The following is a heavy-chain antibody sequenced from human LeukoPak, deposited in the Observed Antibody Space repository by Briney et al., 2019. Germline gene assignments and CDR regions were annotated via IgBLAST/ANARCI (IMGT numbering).Heavy chain of an antibody. J-gene: IGHJ6*03. Sequence: SVKVSCKASGGTFSSYAISWVRQAPGQGLEWRGGIIPIFGTANYAQKFQGRVTITTDASTSTAYMELSSLRSEDTAVYYCARGGYSYGYYYMDVWGKGTTVTVSS. CDR3: ARGGYSYGYYYMDV. D-gene: IGHD5-18*01. CDR2: IIPIFGTA. V-gene: IGHV1-69*05. CDR1: GGTFSSYA.